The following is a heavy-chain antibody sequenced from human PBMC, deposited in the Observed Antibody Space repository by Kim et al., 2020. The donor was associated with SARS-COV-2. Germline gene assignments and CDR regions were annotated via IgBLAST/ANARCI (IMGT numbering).Heavy chain of an antibody. D-gene: IGHD3-10*01. CDR3: AKCHSGWGNYAFDI. CDR2: ISGGGAKT. J-gene: IGHJ3*02. Sequence: GGSLRLSCAASGFTFDSYAMSWVRQAPGKGLEWVSYISGGGAKTYYAGSVKGRFTISRDNSKNTLFLQLNSLRAEDTALYYCAKCHSGWGNYAFDIWGLG. CDR1: GFTFDSYA. V-gene: IGHV3-23*01.